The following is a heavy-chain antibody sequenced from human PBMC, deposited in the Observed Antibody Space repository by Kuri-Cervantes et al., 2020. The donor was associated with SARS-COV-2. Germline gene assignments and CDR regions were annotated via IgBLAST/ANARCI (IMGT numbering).Heavy chain of an antibody. D-gene: IGHD1/OR15-1a*01. CDR1: GSTFSSYT. V-gene: IGHV1-69*06. Sequence: SVKVSCKASGSTFSSYTISWVRQAPGQGLEWMGGIIPIFGTANYAQKFQGRVTITADKSTSTAYMELSSLRSEDTAVYYCATSSPYTQSSNWFDPWGQGTLVTVSS. CDR3: ATSSPYTQSSNWFDP. CDR2: IIPIFGTA. J-gene: IGHJ5*02.